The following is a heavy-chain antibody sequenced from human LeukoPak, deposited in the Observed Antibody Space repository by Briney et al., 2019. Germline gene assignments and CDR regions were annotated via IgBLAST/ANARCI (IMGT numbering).Heavy chain of an antibody. D-gene: IGHD5-18*01. V-gene: IGHV3-30*04. CDR3: ARDLGYSYGTPYFYYGMDV. J-gene: IGHJ6*04. CDR2: ISHDGSNK. CDR1: GFTFSSYA. Sequence: QSGGSLRLSCAASGFTFSSYAMHWVRQTPGKGLEWVAVISHDGSNKYYADFVKGRFTISRDNSKNTLDLQMNSLSAEDTAVYYCARDLGYSYGTPYFYYGMDVWGKGTTVTVSS.